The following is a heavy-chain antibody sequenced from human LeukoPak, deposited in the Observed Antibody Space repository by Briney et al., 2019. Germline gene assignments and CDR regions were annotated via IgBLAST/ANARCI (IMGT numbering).Heavy chain of an antibody. Sequence: GRSLRLSCAASGFTFDDYAMHWVRQAPGKGLEWVPGISWNSGSIGYADSVKGRFTISRDNAKNSLYLQMNSLRAEDMALYYCAKDLDYYDSSGLDYWGRGTLVTVSS. CDR2: ISWNSGSI. CDR1: GFTFDDYA. V-gene: IGHV3-9*03. CDR3: AKDLDYYDSSGLDY. J-gene: IGHJ4*02. D-gene: IGHD3-22*01.